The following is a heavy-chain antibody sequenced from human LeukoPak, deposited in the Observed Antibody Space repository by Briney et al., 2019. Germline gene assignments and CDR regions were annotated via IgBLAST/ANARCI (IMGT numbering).Heavy chain of an antibody. V-gene: IGHV4-34*01. D-gene: IGHD4-17*01. J-gene: IGHJ5*02. CDR1: GGSFSDYY. CDR3: ARRAFYGDYGLNP. CDR2: INYSGST. Sequence: SETLSVTCAVYGGSFSDYYWSWIRQPLGKGLEWIGEINYSGSTIYNPSLKSRVTISVDTSKNQFSLNLSSVTAADTAVYYCARRAFYGDYGLNPWGQGTLVTVSS.